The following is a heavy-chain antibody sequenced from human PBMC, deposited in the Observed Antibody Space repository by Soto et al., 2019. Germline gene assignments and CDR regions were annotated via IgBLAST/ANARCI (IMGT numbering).Heavy chain of an antibody. CDR1: GFTFSTYD. V-gene: IGHV3-13*01. D-gene: IGHD6-13*01. J-gene: IGHJ6*01. Sequence: EVQLVESGGDLVQPGGSLRLSCAASGFTFSTYDMHWVRQTTEKRLEWVSGVGTTGDTDYSGSVKGRFTISREDAKNSLYLQMNSLGAEDTAVYYCVGQEKRLVAMNSYYYYGMDVWGQGTTVTVSS. CDR2: VGTTGDT. CDR3: VGQEKRLVAMNSYYYYGMDV.